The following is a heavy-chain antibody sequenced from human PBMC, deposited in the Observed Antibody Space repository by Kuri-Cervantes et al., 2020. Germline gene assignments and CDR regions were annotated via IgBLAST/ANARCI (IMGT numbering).Heavy chain of an antibody. D-gene: IGHD2-2*01. CDR1: GGSISSSSYY. J-gene: IGHJ2*01. Sequence: GSLRLSCTVSGGSISSSSYYWGWIRQPPGKGLEWIGGIYYSGSTYYNPSLKSRVTISVDTSKNQFSLKLSSVTAADTAVYYCARGWRRYCSSTSCYAGRSYWYFDLWGRGTLVTVSS. CDR2: IYYSGST. CDR3: ARGWRRYCSSTSCYAGRSYWYFDL. V-gene: IGHV4-39*07.